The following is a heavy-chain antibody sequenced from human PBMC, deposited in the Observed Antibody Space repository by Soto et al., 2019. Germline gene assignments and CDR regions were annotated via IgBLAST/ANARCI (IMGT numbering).Heavy chain of an antibody. J-gene: IGHJ5*02. CDR2: IYHTGSA. V-gene: IGHV4-30-4*01. CDR1: SGSISSADYS. D-gene: IGHD1-26*01. CDR3: ASGGSSNWFDP. Sequence: PSETLSVTCTVSSGSISSADYSWCWIRKPTGKGLEWIAYIYHTGSAYYNPSLKSRVTMSVDTSKNQFSLKVTSVTAADTAVYYCASGGSSNWFDPWGQGTLVTVS.